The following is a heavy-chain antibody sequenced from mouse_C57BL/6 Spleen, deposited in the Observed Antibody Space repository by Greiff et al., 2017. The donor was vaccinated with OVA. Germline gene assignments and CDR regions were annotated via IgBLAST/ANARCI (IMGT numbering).Heavy chain of an antibody. D-gene: IGHD2-3*01. J-gene: IGHJ1*03. CDR3: ARDYDGDHWYFDV. CDR2: IYPGDGST. Sequence: VQLQQSDAELVKPGASVTISCKVSGYTFTDHTIHWMKQRPEQGLEWIGYIYPGDGSTKYNEKFKGKATLTADKSSSTAYMQLNSLTSEDSAVYVCARDYDGDHWYFDVWGTGTTVTVSS. CDR1: GYTFTDHT. V-gene: IGHV1-78*01.